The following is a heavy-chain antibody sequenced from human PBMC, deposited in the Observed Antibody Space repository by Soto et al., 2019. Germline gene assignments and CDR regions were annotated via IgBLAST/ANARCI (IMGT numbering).Heavy chain of an antibody. D-gene: IGHD3-3*01. CDR2: IRSKTDGGTT. CDR3: TTDSGILRFLEWLGGVQDYYYGMDV. J-gene: IGHJ6*02. CDR1: GFTFDDYA. Sequence: PGGSLRLSCTASGFTFDDYAMRWFRQAPGKGLEWVGFIRSKTDGGTTDYAAPVKGRFTISRDDSKNTLYLQMNSLKTEDTAVYYCTTDSGILRFLEWLGGVQDYYYGMDVWGQGTTVTVSS. V-gene: IGHV3-49*03.